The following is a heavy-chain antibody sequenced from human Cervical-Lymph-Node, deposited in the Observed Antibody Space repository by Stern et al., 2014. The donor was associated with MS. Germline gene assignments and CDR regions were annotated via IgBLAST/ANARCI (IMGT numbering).Heavy chain of an antibody. CDR1: GGTFSSSE. D-gene: IGHD6-13*01. CDR3: GRDQGGIAAT. J-gene: IGHJ4*02. V-gene: IGHV1-69*01. CDR2: INPLDGTT. Sequence: VQLEESGAEVKKPGSSMKVSCKASGGTFSSSEINWVRQAQGQGHEWLGGINPLDGTTQYAKKVQGRATIVADETTNTVRTQLSSLMSEDTAVYYCGRDQGGIAATWGQGTQVTFSS.